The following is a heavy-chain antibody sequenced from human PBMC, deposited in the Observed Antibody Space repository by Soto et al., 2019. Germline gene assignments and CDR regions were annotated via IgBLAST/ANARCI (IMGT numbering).Heavy chain of an antibody. CDR3: ARGAFCGGAPGCRDMDV. Sequence: QEQLVQSGAEVKKSGSSVKVSCKDTGGLFSSYAVSWVRQAPGQGLEWMGGIIPVFDTVYYAQKFQGRLTMTTDTSTSTAYMELRSLRSDDTAVYYCARGAFCGGAPGCRDMDVWGQGTTVTVSS. D-gene: IGHD2-21*01. CDR1: GGLFSSYA. V-gene: IGHV1-69*06. J-gene: IGHJ6*02. CDR2: IIPVFDTV.